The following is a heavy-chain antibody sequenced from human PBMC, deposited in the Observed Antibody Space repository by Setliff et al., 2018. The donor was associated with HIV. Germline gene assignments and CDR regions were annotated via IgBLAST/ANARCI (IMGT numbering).Heavy chain of an antibody. Sequence: AASVKVSCKTSGYSFSSHPIHWVRQAPGQRPEWMGWIKTGNGDTQYSQKFRDRVTITRDTSADTVYMELSSLRSEDTAVYYCARDRCDSVKCYLYNWFDPWGQGTLVTVSS. CDR2: IKTGNGDT. D-gene: IGHD3-22*01. CDR1: GYSFSSHP. CDR3: ARDRCDSVKCYLYNWFDP. V-gene: IGHV1-3*04. J-gene: IGHJ5*02.